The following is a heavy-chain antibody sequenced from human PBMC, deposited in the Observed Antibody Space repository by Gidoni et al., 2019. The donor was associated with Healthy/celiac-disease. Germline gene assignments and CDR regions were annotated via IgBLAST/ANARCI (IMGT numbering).Heavy chain of an antibody. CDR2: IKSKTDGGTT. CDR1: GFTFSNAW. Sequence: EVQLVESGGGLVKPGGSLRLSCAASGFTFSNAWMNWVRQAPGKGLEWVGRIKSKTDGGTTDYAAPVKGRLTISRDDSKNTLYLQMNSLKTEDTAVYYCTTDWSYGSGRLVFFDYWGQGTLVTVSS. CDR3: TTDWSYGSGRLVFFDY. J-gene: IGHJ4*02. V-gene: IGHV3-15*07. D-gene: IGHD6-19*01.